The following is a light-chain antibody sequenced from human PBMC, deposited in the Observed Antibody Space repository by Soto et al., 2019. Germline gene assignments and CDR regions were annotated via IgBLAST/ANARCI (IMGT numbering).Light chain of an antibody. J-gene: IGLJ2*01. CDR2: GNS. V-gene: IGLV1-40*01. CDR3: QSYDSSLSVV. CDR1: SSNIGAGYD. Sequence: QLVLTQPPSVSGVPGQRVTISCTGRSSNIGAGYDVHWYQELPRTAPKLLIYGNSNRPAGVPDRFSGSKSGTSASLAITGLQAEDEADYYCQSYDSSLSVVFGGGTKLTVL.